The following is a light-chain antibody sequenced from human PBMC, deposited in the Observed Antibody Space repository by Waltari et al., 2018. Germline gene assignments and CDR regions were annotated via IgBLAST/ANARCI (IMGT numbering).Light chain of an antibody. J-gene: IGKJ2*01. Sequence: EIVLTQSPGTLSLSPGERATLSYRASQSVSSSYLAWYQQKPGQAPRLLIYGASSRATGIADRFSGSGSGTDFTLTISRLEPEDFAVYYCQQFDTFGQGTKLEIK. CDR3: QQFDT. V-gene: IGKV3-20*01. CDR1: QSVSSSY. CDR2: GAS.